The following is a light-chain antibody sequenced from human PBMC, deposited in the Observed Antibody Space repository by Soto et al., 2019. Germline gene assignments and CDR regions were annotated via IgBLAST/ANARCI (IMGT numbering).Light chain of an antibody. Sequence: DIPMTQSPSSLSASVGDRVTITCRASQSISSYLNWYQQKPGKAPKLLIYAASSLQSGVPSRFSGSGSGTDFTLTISSLQPEDFATXYCQXSYSTPTWTFGQGTKVEIK. CDR1: QSISSY. CDR3: QXSYSTPTWT. CDR2: AAS. J-gene: IGKJ1*01. V-gene: IGKV1-39*01.